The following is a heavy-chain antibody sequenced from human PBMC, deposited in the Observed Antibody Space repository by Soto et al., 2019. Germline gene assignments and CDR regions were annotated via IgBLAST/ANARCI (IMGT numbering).Heavy chain of an antibody. Sequence: GGSLRLSCAASGFTFSSYGMHWVRQAPGKGLEWVAVIWYDGSNKYYADSVKGRFTISRDNSKNTLYLQMNSLRAEDTAVYYCARGSQITFGGVIVHWGQGTLVTVSS. D-gene: IGHD3-16*01. CDR1: GFTFSSYG. CDR3: ARGSQITFGGVIVH. V-gene: IGHV3-33*01. CDR2: IWYDGSNK. J-gene: IGHJ5*02.